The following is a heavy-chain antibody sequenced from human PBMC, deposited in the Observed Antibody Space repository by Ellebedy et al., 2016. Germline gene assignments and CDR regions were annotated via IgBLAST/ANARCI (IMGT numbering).Heavy chain of an antibody. D-gene: IGHD2-2*01. J-gene: IGHJ6*02. Sequence: GGSLRLSCAASGFTFSTYSMNWVRQAPGKGLEWVSYISSSSSTIYYANSVKGRFTISRDNAKNSLYLQMNSLRAEDTAVYYCAREKVVPAAPNDKAYLYYGMDVWGQGTTVTVSS. V-gene: IGHV3-48*01. CDR3: AREKVVPAAPNDKAYLYYGMDV. CDR2: ISSSSSTI. CDR1: GFTFSTYS.